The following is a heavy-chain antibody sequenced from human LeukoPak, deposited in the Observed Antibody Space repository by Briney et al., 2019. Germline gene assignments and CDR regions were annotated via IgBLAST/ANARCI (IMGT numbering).Heavy chain of an antibody. CDR1: GFTFSSYA. CDR3: EKDATGYSSGGGYFDY. J-gene: IGHJ4*02. D-gene: IGHD6-19*01. V-gene: IGHV3-23*01. CDR2: ISTGGGST. Sequence: GGSLRLSCAASGFTFSSYAMSWVRQAPGKGLEWVSTISTGGGSTYYADSVKDRFTISRDNSENTLYLHLNSLRAEDTAMYYCEKDATGYSSGGGYFDYWGQGALVTVSA.